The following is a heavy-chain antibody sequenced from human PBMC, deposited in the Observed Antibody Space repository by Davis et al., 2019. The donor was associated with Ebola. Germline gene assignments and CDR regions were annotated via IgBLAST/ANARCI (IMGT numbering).Heavy chain of an antibody. CDR1: GFTFKRSA. CDR3: AKDPGLESSSE. CDR2: ISATGEGT. V-gene: IGHV3-23*01. J-gene: IGHJ4*02. Sequence: GGSLRLSCEASGFTFKRSAMNWVRLAPGKGLEWVSTISATGEGTYYADSVKGRFTSSRDNSKNTLYLQMNSLRAEDTAVYYCAKDPGLESSSEWGQGTLVTVSS. D-gene: IGHD6-13*01.